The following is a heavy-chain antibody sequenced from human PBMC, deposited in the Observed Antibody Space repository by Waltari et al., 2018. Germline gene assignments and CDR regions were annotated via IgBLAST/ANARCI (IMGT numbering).Heavy chain of an antibody. Sequence: EVQLVESGGGLVQPGGSLRLSCVASGFPFSTYWMTWVRQAPGKGLEWVGNIKPDGSETDYVESVKGRFTISKDNAKNSLYLQMNNLRAEDTAVYYCTKGGHVDFCGPGSLVTVSS. CDR3: TKGGHVDF. CDR1: GFPFSTYW. V-gene: IGHV3-7*01. CDR2: IKPDGSET. J-gene: IGHJ4*02. D-gene: IGHD3-10*01.